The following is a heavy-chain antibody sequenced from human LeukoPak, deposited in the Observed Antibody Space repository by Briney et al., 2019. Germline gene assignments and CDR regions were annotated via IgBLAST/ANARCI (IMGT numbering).Heavy chain of an antibody. Sequence: ASVKVPCTASGYTFTSYDINWVRQATGQGLEWMGWMNPNSGNTGYAQKFQGRVTMTRNTSISTAYMELSSLRSEDTAVYYCARGVNYDFWSGYYFLGAYYYGMDVWGQGTTVTVSS. D-gene: IGHD3-3*01. CDR1: GYTFTSYD. J-gene: IGHJ6*02. CDR2: MNPNSGNT. CDR3: ARGVNYDFWSGYYFLGAYYYGMDV. V-gene: IGHV1-8*01.